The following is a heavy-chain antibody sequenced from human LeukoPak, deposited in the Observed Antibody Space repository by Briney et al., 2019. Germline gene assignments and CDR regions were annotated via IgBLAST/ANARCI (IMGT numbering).Heavy chain of an antibody. CDR3: ARGRFAGSWYDY. Sequence: PSQTLSLTCTVSGGSISSGDYYWSWIRQPPGKGLEWIGYIYYSGSTYYNPSLKSRVTISVDTSKNQFSLKLSSVTAADTAVYYCARGRFAGSWYDYWGQGTLVTVSS. D-gene: IGHD6-13*01. CDR1: GGSISSGDYY. CDR2: IYYSGST. J-gene: IGHJ4*02. V-gene: IGHV4-30-4*01.